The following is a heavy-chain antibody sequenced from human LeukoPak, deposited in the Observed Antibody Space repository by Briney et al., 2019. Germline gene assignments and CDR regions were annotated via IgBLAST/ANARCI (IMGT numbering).Heavy chain of an antibody. J-gene: IGHJ4*02. Sequence: PSETLSLTRTVSGGSLSIYYWTWARQPPGKGLEWMGYIYYSGSTDYTPSLKSRVTISVDTSTIQFSLKVISVTAADTAVYYCAIHIPSTYPGGPYDYWGQGTLVTVSS. V-gene: IGHV4-59*08. D-gene: IGHD5/OR15-5a*01. CDR3: AIHIPSTYPGGPYDY. CDR1: GGSLSIYY. CDR2: IYYSGST.